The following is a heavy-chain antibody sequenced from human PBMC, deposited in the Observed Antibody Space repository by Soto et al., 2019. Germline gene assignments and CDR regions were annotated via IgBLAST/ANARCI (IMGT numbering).Heavy chain of an antibody. V-gene: IGHV1-46*01. CDR3: ARGYCSGGSCYPAEYFQH. D-gene: IGHD2-15*01. J-gene: IGHJ1*01. CDR2: INPSGGST. Sequence: VASVKVSCKASGYTFTSYYMHWVRQAPGQGLEWMGIINPSGGSTSYAQKFQGRVTMTRDTSTSTVYMELSSLRSEDTAVYYCARGYCSGGSCYPAEYFQHWGQGTLVTVSS. CDR1: GYTFTSYY.